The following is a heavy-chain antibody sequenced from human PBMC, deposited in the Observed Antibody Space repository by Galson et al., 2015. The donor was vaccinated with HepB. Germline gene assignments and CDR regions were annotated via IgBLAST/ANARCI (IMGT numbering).Heavy chain of an antibody. CDR1: GFTFSSYW. V-gene: IGHV3-7*03. CDR3: ARVPAVAGSYYYYYYGMDV. D-gene: IGHD6-19*01. J-gene: IGHJ6*02. Sequence: SLRLSCAASGFTFSSYWMSWVRQAPGKGLEWVANIKQDGSEKYYVDSVKGRFTISRDNAKNSLYLQMNSLRAEDTAVYYCARVPAVAGSYYYYYYGMDVWGQGTTVTVSS. CDR2: IKQDGSEK.